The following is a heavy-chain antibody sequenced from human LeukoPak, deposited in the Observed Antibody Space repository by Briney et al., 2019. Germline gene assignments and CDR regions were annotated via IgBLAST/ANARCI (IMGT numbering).Heavy chain of an antibody. V-gene: IGHV3-30*18. Sequence: GGSLRLSCAASGFTFSSYVMEWVRQAPGKGLEWMAVISYDGSNEYYADSVRGRFTISRDNSKNTLYLQMNSLRVEDTAVYYCAKDLSYDYVWGSYRPLGTSYGLDVWGQGTTVTVSS. D-gene: IGHD3-16*02. CDR3: AKDLSYDYVWGSYRPLGTSYGLDV. CDR2: ISYDGSNE. J-gene: IGHJ6*02. CDR1: GFTFSSYV.